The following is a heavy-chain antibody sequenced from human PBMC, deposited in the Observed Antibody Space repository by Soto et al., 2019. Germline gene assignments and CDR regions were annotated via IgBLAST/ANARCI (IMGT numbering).Heavy chain of an antibody. J-gene: IGHJ4*02. CDR1: GGTFSSYA. D-gene: IGHD5-12*01. CDR3: ATFSVATMRESY. CDR2: IIPSFGTA. Sequence: SVKVSCKASGGTFSSYAISWVRQAPGQGLEWMGGIIPSFGTANYAQKVQGRVTITADESTSTAYMELSSLRSEDTAVYYCATFSVATMRESYWGQGTLVTVSS. V-gene: IGHV1-69*13.